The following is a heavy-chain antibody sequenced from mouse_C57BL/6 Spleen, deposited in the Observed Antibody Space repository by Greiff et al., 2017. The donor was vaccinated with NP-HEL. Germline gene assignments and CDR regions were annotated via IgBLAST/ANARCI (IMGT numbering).Heavy chain of an antibody. CDR3: ARGPYGSSYLDY. CDR1: GYAFSSSW. CDR2: IYPGDGDT. D-gene: IGHD1-1*01. V-gene: IGHV1-82*01. Sequence: QVQLKESGPELVKPGASVKISCKASGYAFSSSWMNWVKQRPGKGLEWIGRIYPGDGDTNYNGKFKGKATLTADKSSSTAYMQLSSLTSEDSAVYFCARGPYGSSYLDYWGQGTTLTVSS. J-gene: IGHJ2*01.